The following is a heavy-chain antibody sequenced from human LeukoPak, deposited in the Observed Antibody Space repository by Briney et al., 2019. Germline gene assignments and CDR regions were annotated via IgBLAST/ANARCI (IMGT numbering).Heavy chain of an antibody. V-gene: IGHV3-49*03. CDR2: IRSKAYGGTT. D-gene: IGHD2-15*01. CDR1: GFTFGDYA. CDR3: TRVGCGSGGSCYSLYFDY. Sequence: GGSLRLSCTASGFTFGDYAMSWFRQAPGEGLEWVGFIRSKAYGGTTEYAASVKGRFTISRDDSKSIAYLQMNSLKTEDTAVYYCTRVGCGSGGSCYSLYFDYWGQGTLVTVSS. J-gene: IGHJ4*02.